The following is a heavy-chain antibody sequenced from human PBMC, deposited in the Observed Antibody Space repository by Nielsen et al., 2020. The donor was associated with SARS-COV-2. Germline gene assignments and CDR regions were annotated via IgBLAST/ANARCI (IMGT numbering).Heavy chain of an antibody. J-gene: IGHJ4*02. V-gene: IGHV1-46*01. CDR1: GYTFTNYY. Sequence: ASVKVSCKASGYTFTNYYMQWVRQAPGQGLEWMGIITPSGDITNYAPKFQGRITMTRDTSTSTAYMELRSLRSDDTAVYYCARDQGGLSFDYWGQGTLVTVSS. CDR2: ITPSGDIT. CDR3: ARDQGGLSFDY. D-gene: IGHD3-16*01.